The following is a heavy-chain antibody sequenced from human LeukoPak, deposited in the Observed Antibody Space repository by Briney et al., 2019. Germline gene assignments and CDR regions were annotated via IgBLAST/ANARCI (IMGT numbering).Heavy chain of an antibody. CDR1: GFTFSSYA. CDR3: ARVNTATGPFDD. Sequence: GRSLRLSCAASGFTFSSYAMHWVRQAPGKGLEWVACISYDGSSKYYADSVKGRFTISRDNSKNTLSLQMNSLRTGDTAVYYCARVNTATGPFDDWGQGTLVTVSP. D-gene: IGHD5-18*01. J-gene: IGHJ4*02. CDR2: ISYDGSSK. V-gene: IGHV3-30*04.